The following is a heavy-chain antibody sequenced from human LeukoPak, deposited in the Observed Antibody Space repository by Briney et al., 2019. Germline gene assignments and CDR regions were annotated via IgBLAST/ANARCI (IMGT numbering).Heavy chain of an antibody. CDR1: GFTFSVHW. CDR2: INPDQSDT. D-gene: IGHD3-3*01. CDR3: ARGGPHYDFWSESTTDY. V-gene: IGHV3-74*01. J-gene: IGHJ4*02. Sequence: PGGSLRLSCAASGFTFSVHWMHWVRQAPGKGPVWVSRINPDQSDTAYADSVKGRFTISRDNAKNTLYLQMNSLRAEDTAVYYCARGGPHYDFWSESTTDYWGQGTLVTVSS.